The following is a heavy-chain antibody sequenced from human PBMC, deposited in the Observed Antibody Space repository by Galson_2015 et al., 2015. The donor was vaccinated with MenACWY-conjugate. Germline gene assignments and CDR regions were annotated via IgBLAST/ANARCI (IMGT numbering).Heavy chain of an antibody. D-gene: IGHD4-17*01. CDR3: ARGPRYGAFDI. V-gene: IGHV3-7*03. Sequence: SLRLSCAASGFSFSGSWMSWVRQAPGKGLEWVANIKRDASEEYYVDSVKGRFAISRDNAKTSLYLQMNSLGAEDTAVYYCARGPRYGAFDIWGQGTMVTVSS. J-gene: IGHJ3*02. CDR1: GFSFSGSW. CDR2: IKRDASEE.